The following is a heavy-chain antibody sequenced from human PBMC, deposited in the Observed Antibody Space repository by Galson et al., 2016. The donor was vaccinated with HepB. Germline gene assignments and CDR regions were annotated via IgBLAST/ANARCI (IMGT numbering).Heavy chain of an antibody. V-gene: IGHV3-74*01. CDR1: GFSFSSYW. CDR2: INSDGSTT. D-gene: IGHD1-26*01. CDR3: ARVGATTFY. Sequence: LRLSCAASGFSFSSYWMHWLRQAPGKGLVWVSRINSDGSTTNYADSVKGRITISRENAKNTLYLQLNSLRAEDTAVYYCARVGATTFYWGQGTLVTVSS. J-gene: IGHJ4*02.